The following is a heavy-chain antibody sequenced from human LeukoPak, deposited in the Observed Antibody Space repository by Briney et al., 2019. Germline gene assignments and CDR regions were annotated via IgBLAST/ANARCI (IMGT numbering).Heavy chain of an antibody. CDR1: GYSFTSYG. V-gene: IGHV1-18*01. J-gene: IGHJ4*02. D-gene: IGHD4-11*01. CDR2: ISAYNGNT. CDR3: ARGAALTIIDY. Sequence: AASVKVSCKASGYSFTSYGISWVRQAPGQGLEWMGWISAYNGNTNSAQKFQGRVTMTTDTSTSTAYMELRSLRSDDTAVFYCARGAALTIIDYWGQGTLVTVSS.